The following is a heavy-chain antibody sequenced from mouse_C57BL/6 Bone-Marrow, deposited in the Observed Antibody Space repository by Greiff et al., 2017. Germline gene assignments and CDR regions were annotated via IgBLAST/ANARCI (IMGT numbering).Heavy chain of an antibody. Sequence: QVQLQQSGAELVRPGTSVKMSCKASGYTFTNYWIGWAKQRPGHGLEWIGDIYPGGGYTNYNEKFKGKATLTADKSSSTSYMQFSSLTSEDSAIYYCARDYDYDGGYAMDYWGQGTSVTVSS. CDR2: IYPGGGYT. J-gene: IGHJ4*01. V-gene: IGHV1-63*01. CDR3: ARDYDYDGGYAMDY. CDR1: GYTFTNYW. D-gene: IGHD2-4*01.